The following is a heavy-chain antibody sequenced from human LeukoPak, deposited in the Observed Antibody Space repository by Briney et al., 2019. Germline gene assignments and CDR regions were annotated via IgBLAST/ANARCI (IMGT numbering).Heavy chain of an antibody. J-gene: IGHJ4*02. CDR3: ARDLYGDYGVFDY. CDR1: GGSISDYY. V-gene: IGHV4-4*07. Sequence: SETLSLTCTASGGSISDYYWSWIRQPAGKGLEWIGRVHTSGSTNYNPSLKSRVTMSVDTSKNQFSLRLSTVTAADTAVYYCARDLYGDYGVFDYWGQGTLVTVSS. D-gene: IGHD4-17*01. CDR2: VHTSGST.